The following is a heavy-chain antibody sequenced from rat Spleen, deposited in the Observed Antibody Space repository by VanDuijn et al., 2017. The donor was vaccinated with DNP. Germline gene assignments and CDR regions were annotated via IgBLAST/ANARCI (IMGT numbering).Heavy chain of an antibody. CDR2: ISYDGRST. CDR1: GFTFSNYD. D-gene: IGHD3-8*01. J-gene: IGHJ2*01. Sequence: EVQLVESGGGLVQPGRSMKLSCAASGFTFSNYDMAWVRQAPKKGLEWVATISYDGRSTYYRDSVKGRFTISRDNAKSTLYLQMDSLRSEDTATYYCATVIPYYFDYWGQGVMVTVSS. V-gene: IGHV5-7*01. CDR3: ATVIPYYFDY.